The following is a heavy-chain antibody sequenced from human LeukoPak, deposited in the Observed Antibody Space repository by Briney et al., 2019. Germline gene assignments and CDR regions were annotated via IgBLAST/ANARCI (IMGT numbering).Heavy chain of an antibody. D-gene: IGHD3-10*01. CDR3: ATQDYYGSGSYYNSFDY. J-gene: IGHJ4*02. CDR2: ISGSGGST. Sequence: GGSLRLSCAASGFTFSSYGMSWVRQAPGKGLEWVSAISGSGGSTYYADSVKGRFTISRDNSKNTLYLQMNSLRAEDTAVYYCATQDYYGSGSYYNSFDYWGQGTLVTVSS. CDR1: GFTFSSYG. V-gene: IGHV3-23*01.